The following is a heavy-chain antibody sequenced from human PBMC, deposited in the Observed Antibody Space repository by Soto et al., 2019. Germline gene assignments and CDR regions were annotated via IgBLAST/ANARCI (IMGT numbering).Heavy chain of an antibody. CDR1: GYSFTSYW. CDR2: IYPGDSDT. D-gene: IGHD3-22*01. CDR3: ARRRLVYYDSSGYYGVFDY. Sequence: GESLKISCKGSGYSFTSYWIGWVRQMPGKGLEWMGIIYPGDSDTRYSPSFQGQVTISADKSISTAYLQWSSLKASDTAMYYCARRRLVYYDSSGYYGVFDYWGQGTLVTVSS. V-gene: IGHV5-51*01. J-gene: IGHJ4*02.